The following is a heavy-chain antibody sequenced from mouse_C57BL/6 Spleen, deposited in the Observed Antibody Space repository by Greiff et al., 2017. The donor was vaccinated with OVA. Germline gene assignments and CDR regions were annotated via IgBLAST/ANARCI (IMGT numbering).Heavy chain of an antibody. CDR3: TREIDYDVSIFDY. V-gene: IGHV1-58*01. Sequence: EVQVVESGAELVRPGSSVKMSCKTSGYTFTSYGINWVKQRPGQGLEWIGYIYIGNGYTEYNAKFKGKATLTSDTSSITAYMQLSSQTSEDSSIYFCTREIDYDVSIFDYWGQGTTLTVSS. CDR1: GYTFTSYG. CDR2: IYIGNGYT. D-gene: IGHD2-4*01. J-gene: IGHJ2*01.